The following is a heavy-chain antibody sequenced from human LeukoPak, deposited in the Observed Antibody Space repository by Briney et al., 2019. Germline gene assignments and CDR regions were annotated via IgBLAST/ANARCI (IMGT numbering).Heavy chain of an antibody. J-gene: IGHJ4*02. CDR2: ISDSGGNT. CDR1: GFTFSSYA. D-gene: IGHD3-16*01. CDR3: ARGGFLGPDY. Sequence: GGSLRLSCAASGFTFSSYAMTWVRQAPGKGLGWVSTISDSGGNTYYADSVAGRFTISRGNPRDTLYLQMNSLRADDTAVYFCARGGFLGPDYWGQGTLVTVSS. V-gene: IGHV3-23*01.